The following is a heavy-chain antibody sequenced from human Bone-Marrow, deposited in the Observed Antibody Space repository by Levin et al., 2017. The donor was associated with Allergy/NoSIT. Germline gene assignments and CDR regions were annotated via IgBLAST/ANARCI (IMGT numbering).Heavy chain of an antibody. CDR2: ISYRGNT. J-gene: IGHJ4*02. CDR3: ARGVPRGVGELSAFDY. Sequence: PSETLSLMCTVSGGSFSSGNFYSSWIRQHPGRGLEWIGHISYRGNTYYNPSLGSRVTISVDTSKNEFSLILSSVTAADTAVYYCARGVPRGVGELSAFDYWGQGALVTVSS. D-gene: IGHD3-10*01. CDR1: GGSFSSGNFY. V-gene: IGHV4-31*03.